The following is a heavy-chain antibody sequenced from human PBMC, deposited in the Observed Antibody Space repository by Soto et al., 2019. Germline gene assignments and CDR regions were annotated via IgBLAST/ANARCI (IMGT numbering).Heavy chain of an antibody. CDR1: GGFVSSGSYY. V-gene: IGHV4-34*01. CDR2: MRHSGGT. CDR3: ARVERGTVTTVVDAFDI. J-gene: IGHJ3*02. Sequence: QVQLQQWGAGLLKPSETLSLTCAVYGGFVSSGSYYWSWIRQPPGKGLEWIGEMRHSGGTHYNPSIKSRVTISVDTSKIQFSLNIYSVTAADTALYYCARVERGTVTTVVDAFDIWGPGTMVTVSS. D-gene: IGHD1-1*01.